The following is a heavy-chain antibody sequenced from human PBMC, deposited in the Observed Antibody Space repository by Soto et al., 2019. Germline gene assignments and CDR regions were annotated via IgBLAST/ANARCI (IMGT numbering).Heavy chain of an antibody. CDR2: IFHDGTA. Sequence: SETLSLTCAVSGVSISSGNWWTWVRQSPQRGLEYIGEIFHDGTANYYPSFERRVAISVDTSKNQLSLKLTSVTAADTAIYFCARLVYDTRLNYMYFDFWGQGTLVTVSS. CDR3: ARLVYDTRLNYMYFDF. V-gene: IGHV4-4*02. D-gene: IGHD3-10*01. CDR1: GVSISSGNW. J-gene: IGHJ4*02.